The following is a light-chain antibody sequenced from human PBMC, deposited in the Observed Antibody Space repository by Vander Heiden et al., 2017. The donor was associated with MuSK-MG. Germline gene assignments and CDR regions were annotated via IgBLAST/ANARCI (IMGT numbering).Light chain of an antibody. CDR1: QGISSY. V-gene: IGKV1-8*01. J-gene: IGKJ5*01. Sequence: AIRMTQFPSSFSASTGDRVTITCRASQGISSYLAWYQQKPGKAPKLLIYAASTLQSGVPSRFSGSGSGTDFTLTISCLQSEDFATYYCQQDDSYPITFGQGTQLEIK. CDR3: QQDDSYPIT. CDR2: AAS.